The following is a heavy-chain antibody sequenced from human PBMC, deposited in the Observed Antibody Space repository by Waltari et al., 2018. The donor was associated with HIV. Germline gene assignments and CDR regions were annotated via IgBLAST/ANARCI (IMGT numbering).Heavy chain of an antibody. D-gene: IGHD6-19*01. CDR1: GYTFTGYY. J-gene: IGHJ4*02. CDR3: ARAIAVAGNDY. V-gene: IGHV1-2*02. CDR2: INPNRGGT. Sequence: QVQLVQSGAEVQKPGAPVKVSCKASGYTFTGYYMNWVRQAPGQGLEWMGWINPNRGGTNYAQKFQGRVTMTRDTSISTAYMELSRLRSDDTAVYYCARAIAVAGNDYWGQGTLVTVSS.